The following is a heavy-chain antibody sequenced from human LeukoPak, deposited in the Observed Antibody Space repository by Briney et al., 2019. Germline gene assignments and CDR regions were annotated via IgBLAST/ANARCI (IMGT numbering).Heavy chain of an antibody. D-gene: IGHD3-3*01. CDR3: ARALYYDFWSGYLYGMDV. CDR1: GFTVSSED. V-gene: IGHV3-53*01. CDR2: IHRDGNT. J-gene: IGHJ6*02. Sequence: PGGSLRLSCAAFGFTVSSEDMSWVRQAPGKGLEWVSVIHRDGNTYYADSVKGRFTISRDNAKNSLYLQMNSLRAEDTAVYYCARALYYDFWSGYLYGMDVWGQGTTVTVSS.